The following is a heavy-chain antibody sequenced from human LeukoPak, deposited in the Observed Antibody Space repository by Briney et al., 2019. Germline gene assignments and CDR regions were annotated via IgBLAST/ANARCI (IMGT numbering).Heavy chain of an antibody. CDR1: GFTFSSYS. V-gene: IGHV3-21*01. CDR3: ARALPSPLYSGSYADAFDI. J-gene: IGHJ3*02. Sequence: GRSLRLSCAASGFTFSSYSMNWVRQAPGKRLEWVSSISSSSSYIYYADSVKGRFTISRDNAKNSLYLQMNSLRAEDTAVYYCARALPSPLYSGSYADAFDIWGQGTMVTVSS. CDR2: ISSSSSYI. D-gene: IGHD1-26*01.